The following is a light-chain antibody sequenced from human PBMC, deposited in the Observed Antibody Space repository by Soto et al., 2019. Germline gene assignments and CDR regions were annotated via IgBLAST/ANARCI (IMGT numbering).Light chain of an antibody. Sequence: EILLTQSPGTLSLSPGERATLSCRASQSLRSSLAWYQQKPGQAPRLLIYGASTRATGIPARFSGSGSGTEFTLTISSLEPEDFAVYYCQQRSSWPGTFGQGTKVDIK. J-gene: IGKJ2*02. CDR1: QSLRSS. V-gene: IGKV3-11*01. CDR3: QQRSSWPGT. CDR2: GAS.